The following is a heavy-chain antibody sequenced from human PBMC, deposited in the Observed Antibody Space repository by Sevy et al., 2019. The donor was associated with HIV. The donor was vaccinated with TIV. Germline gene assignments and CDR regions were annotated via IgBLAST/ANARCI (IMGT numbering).Heavy chain of an antibody. CDR2: MYGTVEPNGNT. Sequence: SETLSLTCSISGGSITTGPYYWAWIRQSPGKGPEWLGSMYGTVEPNGNTYYNPTLKTRIDMSMDKSNNRFALSLRSVIAADTAVYFCAKSLKAWYDFPAFDHWSQGIPDTVSS. CDR3: AKSLKAWYDFPAFDH. J-gene: IGHJ4*02. CDR1: GGSITTGPYY. V-gene: IGHV4-39*02. D-gene: IGHD1-20*01.